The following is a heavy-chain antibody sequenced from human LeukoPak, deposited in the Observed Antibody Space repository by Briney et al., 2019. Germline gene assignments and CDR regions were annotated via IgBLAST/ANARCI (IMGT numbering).Heavy chain of an antibody. V-gene: IGHV3-21*01. CDR3: ARDALDCSSTSCYFFYYGMDV. CDR1: GFPFSSYS. D-gene: IGHD2-2*01. CDR2: ISSSSSYK. J-gene: IGHJ6*04. Sequence: GGSLRLPRAASGFPFSSYSMNWVRRAPGKGREWVSSISSSSSYKYYTDSVKGRFTISRDNDKNSLYLQMNSLRAEDTAVYYCARDALDCSSTSCYFFYYGMDVWGKGTTVTVSS.